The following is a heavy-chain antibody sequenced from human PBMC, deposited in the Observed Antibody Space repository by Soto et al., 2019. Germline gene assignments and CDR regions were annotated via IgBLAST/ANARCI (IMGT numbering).Heavy chain of an antibody. J-gene: IGHJ4*02. CDR3: ARRYGGNFDY. Sequence: PSATLSLTSTVSCGSISSFYWSWIRQPPGEGLERIGYIYYSGSTNYNPSLKSRVTISVDTSKNQFSLKLSSVTAADTAVYYCARRYGGNFDYWGQGTLVTVS. V-gene: IGHV4-59*01. CDR2: IYYSGST. D-gene: IGHD1-26*01. CDR1: CGSISSFY.